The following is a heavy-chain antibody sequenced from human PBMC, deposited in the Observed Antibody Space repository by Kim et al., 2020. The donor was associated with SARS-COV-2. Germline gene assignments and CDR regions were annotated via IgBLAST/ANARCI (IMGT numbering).Heavy chain of an antibody. V-gene: IGHV3-53*01. CDR3: ARWRQGLY. CDR2: GGST. D-gene: IGHD3-3*01. J-gene: IGHJ4*02. Sequence: GGSTYYTDSVKVRFTISRDNSKNTLYLQSHSLRAEDTAVYYCARWRQGLYWGQGTLVTVSS.